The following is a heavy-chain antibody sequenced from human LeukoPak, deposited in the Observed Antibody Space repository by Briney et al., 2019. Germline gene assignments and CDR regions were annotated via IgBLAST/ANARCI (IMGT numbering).Heavy chain of an antibody. CDR2: IIPIFGTA. CDR1: GGTFSSYA. CDR3: ARPQEYYDFWSGYYLFDY. V-gene: IGHV1-69*13. Sequence: SVKVSCKASGGTFSSYAISWVRQAPGQGLEWMGGIIPIFGTANYAQKFQGRVTITADESTSTACMELSSLRSEDTAVYYCARPQEYYDFWSGYYLFDYWGQGTLVTVSS. D-gene: IGHD3-3*01. J-gene: IGHJ4*02.